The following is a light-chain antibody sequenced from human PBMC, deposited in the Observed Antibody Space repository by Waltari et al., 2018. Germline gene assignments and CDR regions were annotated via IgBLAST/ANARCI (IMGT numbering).Light chain of an antibody. CDR3: QHYVRLPVT. CDR2: GAS. Sequence: EIVLTQSPGPLSLSPGERATLSCRASQRVGRSLAWYLQKPGQAPRLLIYGASIRATGIPDRFSGGGYGTDFSLTISRLEPEDFAAYHCQHYVRLPVTFGQGTKVEIK. V-gene: IGKV3-20*01. CDR1: QRVGRS. J-gene: IGKJ1*01.